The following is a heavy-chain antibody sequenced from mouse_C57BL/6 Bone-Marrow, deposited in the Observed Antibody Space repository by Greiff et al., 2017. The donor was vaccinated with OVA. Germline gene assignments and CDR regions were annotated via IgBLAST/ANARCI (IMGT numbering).Heavy chain of an antibody. V-gene: IGHV1-69*01. J-gene: IGHJ4*01. Sequence: QVQLQQPGAELVMPGASVKLSCKASGYTFTSYWMHWVKQRPGQGLEWIGEIDPSDSYTNYNQKFKGKSTLTVDTSSSTAYMQLSSLTSEDSAVYYCARVPYYAMDYWGQGTSVTVSS. CDR2: IDPSDSYT. CDR1: GYTFTSYW. CDR3: ARVPYYAMDY.